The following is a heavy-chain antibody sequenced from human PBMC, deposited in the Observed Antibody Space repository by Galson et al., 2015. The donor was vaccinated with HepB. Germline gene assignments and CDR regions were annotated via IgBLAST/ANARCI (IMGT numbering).Heavy chain of an antibody. J-gene: IGHJ6*02. V-gene: IGHV1-69*10. CDR1: GGTFSSYT. CDR3: ARENRDMVRGVIPNGGTYYYYGMDV. CDR2: IIPILGIA. D-gene: IGHD3-10*01. Sequence: SVKVSCKASGGTFSSYTISWVRQAPGQGLEWMGGIIPILGIANYAQKFQGRVTITADKSTSTAYMELSSLRSEDTAVYYCARENRDMVRGVIPNGGTYYYYGMDVWGQGTTVTVSS.